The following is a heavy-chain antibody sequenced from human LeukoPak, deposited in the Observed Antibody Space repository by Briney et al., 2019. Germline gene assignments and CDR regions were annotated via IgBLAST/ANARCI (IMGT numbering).Heavy chain of an antibody. D-gene: IGHD3-10*01. J-gene: IGHJ4*02. V-gene: IGHV1-2*02. CDR1: GYTFNAFF. CDR3: ARAYANYGDY. CDR2: INPHSGDT. Sequence: ASVKVSCKASGYTFNAFFIHWVRQAPGQGLEWLGWINPHSGDTTYAQNFQGRVTMTRDTSTSTIYMEVTSLISDDTAIYYCARAYANYGDYWGQGTLVTVSS.